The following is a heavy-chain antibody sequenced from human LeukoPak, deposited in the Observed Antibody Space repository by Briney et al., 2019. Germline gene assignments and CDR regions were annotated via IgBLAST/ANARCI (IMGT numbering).Heavy chain of an antibody. CDR1: GFTFSRYA. J-gene: IGHJ4*02. D-gene: IGHD3-16*01. V-gene: IGHV3-23*01. Sequence: GGSLRLSCAASGFTFSRYAMSWVRPAPGKGLGWVSAISVSGGSTYYADSVKGRFTISRDNSKNTLYLQMNSLRAEDTAVYYCAKCSRGGAEPFDYWGQGTLVTVSS. CDR3: AKCSRGGAEPFDY. CDR2: ISVSGGST.